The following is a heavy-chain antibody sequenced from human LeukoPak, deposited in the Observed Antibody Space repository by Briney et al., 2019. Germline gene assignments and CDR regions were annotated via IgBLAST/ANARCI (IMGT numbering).Heavy chain of an antibody. J-gene: IGHJ4*02. D-gene: IGHD5-24*01. Sequence: GGSLRLSCAASGFTFSNYLMSWVRQAPGKGLEWVSAISGNGVDTYYADSVKGRFTISRDNSKNTLYLQMNSLRPADTALYYCETQRWPQSGTINYFDYWGQGTLVTVSS. CDR1: GFTFSNYL. CDR3: ETQRWPQSGTINYFDY. CDR2: ISGNGVDT. V-gene: IGHV3-23*01.